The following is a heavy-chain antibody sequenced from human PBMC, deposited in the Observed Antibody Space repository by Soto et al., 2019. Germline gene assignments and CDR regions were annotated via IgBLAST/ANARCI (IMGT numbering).Heavy chain of an antibody. V-gene: IGHV1-18*01. CDR1: GYTFTTHG. D-gene: IGHD2-15*01. Sequence: QVQLVQSGAEVKKPGASVKVSCKASGYTFTTHGISWVRQAPGQRLEWMGWVSGENGHTNYAQSPQGRVTMTTDKSTNTAYMELRSLRSDATAVYYCGRDLGYCRSGTCYREWFDPWGQGTRVTVYS. CDR3: GRDLGYCRSGTCYREWFDP. J-gene: IGHJ5*02. CDR2: VSGENGHT.